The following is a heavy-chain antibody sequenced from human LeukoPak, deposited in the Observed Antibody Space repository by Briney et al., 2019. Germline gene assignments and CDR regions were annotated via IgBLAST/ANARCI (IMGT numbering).Heavy chain of an antibody. Sequence: GGSLRLSCAASGFTFSSYAMSWVRQAPGKGLEWVSGITGGAGSTYYADSVKGRFTISRDNAKNTLYLQMNSLRAEDTAVYYCAADFDYWGQGTLVTVSS. V-gene: IGHV3-23*01. CDR1: GFTFSSYA. CDR3: AADFDY. CDR2: ITGGAGST. J-gene: IGHJ4*02.